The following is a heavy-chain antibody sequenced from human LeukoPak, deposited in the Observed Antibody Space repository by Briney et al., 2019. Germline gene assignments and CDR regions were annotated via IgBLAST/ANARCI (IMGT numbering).Heavy chain of an antibody. CDR1: GFTFSDYY. V-gene: IGHV3-30*18. J-gene: IGHJ4*02. D-gene: IGHD4-17*01. Sequence: GGSLTLSCAASGFTFSDYYMSWIRQAPGKGLEWVAVISYDGSNKYYADSVKGRFTISRDNSKNTLYLQMNSLRAEDTAVYYCAKTGYGDYGGFDYWGQGTLVTVSS. CDR3: AKTGYGDYGGFDY. CDR2: ISYDGSNK.